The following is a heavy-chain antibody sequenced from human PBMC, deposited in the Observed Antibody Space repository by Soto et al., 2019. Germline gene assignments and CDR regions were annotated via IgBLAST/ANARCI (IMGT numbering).Heavy chain of an antibody. J-gene: IGHJ5*02. CDR3: ARFRNYGDYVWFDP. CDR1: GYTFTSYA. Sequence: GASVKVSCKASGYTFTSYAMHWVRQAPGQRLEWMGWINAGNGNTKYSQKFQGRVTITRDTSASTAYMELSSLRSEDTAVYYCARFRNYGDYVWFDPWGQGTLVTSPQ. V-gene: IGHV1-3*01. CDR2: INAGNGNT. D-gene: IGHD4-17*01.